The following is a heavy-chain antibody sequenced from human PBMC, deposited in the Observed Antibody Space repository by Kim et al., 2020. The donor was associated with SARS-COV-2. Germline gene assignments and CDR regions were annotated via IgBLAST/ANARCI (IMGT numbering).Heavy chain of an antibody. CDR1: GFTFSSYW. V-gene: IGHV3-74*01. Sequence: GGSLRLSCAASGFTFSSYWMHWVRQAPGNGLVWVSRINSDGSSTSYADSVKGRFTISRDNAKNTLYLQMNSLRAEDTAVYYCARDPITQGIAVNWFDPWGQGTLVTVSS. CDR3: ARDPITQGIAVNWFDP. D-gene: IGHD6-19*01. J-gene: IGHJ5*02. CDR2: INSDGSST.